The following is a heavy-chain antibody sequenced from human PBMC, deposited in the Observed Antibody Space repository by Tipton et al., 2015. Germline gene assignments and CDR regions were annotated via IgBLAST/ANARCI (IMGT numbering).Heavy chain of an antibody. V-gene: IGHV4-39*01. CDR3: ARGFFGGHSSSWNYYYGMDV. J-gene: IGHJ6*02. CDR1: GGSISRSSYF. D-gene: IGHD6-13*01. CDR2: ISNGGTT. Sequence: TLSLTCTVSGGSISRSSYFWGWIRQPPGKGLEWIGSISNGGTTYYNPSLKSRVTISVDTSKNQLSLRVSSVTAADTAVYYCARGFFGGHSSSWNYYYGMDVWGQGTAVTVSS.